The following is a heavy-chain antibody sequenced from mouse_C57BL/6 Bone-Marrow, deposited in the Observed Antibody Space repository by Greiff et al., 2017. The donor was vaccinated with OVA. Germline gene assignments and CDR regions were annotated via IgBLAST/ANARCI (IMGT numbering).Heavy chain of an antibody. Sequence: QVQLKQSGAELAKPGASVKLSCKASGYTFTSYWMHWVKQRPGQGLEWIGYINPSSGYTKYNQKFKDKATLTAHKSSSTAYMQLSSLTYEDSAVYYGARGDGKRGYAMDYWGQKTSVTVST. CDR2: INPSSGYT. CDR1: GYTFTSYW. CDR3: ARGDGKRGYAMDY. J-gene: IGHJ4*01. D-gene: IGHD2-1*01. V-gene: IGHV1-7*01.